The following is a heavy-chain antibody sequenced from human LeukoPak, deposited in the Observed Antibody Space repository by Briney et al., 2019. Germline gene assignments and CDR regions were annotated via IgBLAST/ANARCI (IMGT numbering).Heavy chain of an antibody. CDR3: ARDIDPTTVTTGFDY. CDR2: ISAYNGNT. V-gene: IGHV1-18*01. J-gene: IGHJ4*02. D-gene: IGHD4-17*01. Sequence: ASVKVSCKASGYTFTSYGISWVRQALGQGLEWMGWISAYNGNTNYAQKLQGRVTMTTDTSTSTAYMELRSLRSDDTAVYYCARDIDPTTVTTGFDYWGQGTLVTVSS. CDR1: GYTFTSYG.